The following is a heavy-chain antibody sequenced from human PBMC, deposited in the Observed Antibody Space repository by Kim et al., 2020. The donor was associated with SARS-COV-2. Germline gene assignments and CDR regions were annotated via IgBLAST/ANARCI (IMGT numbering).Heavy chain of an antibody. CDR2: NGNT. J-gene: IGHJ4*02. V-gene: IGHV1-18*01. CDR3: ARSLPFDY. Sequence: NGNTNYAQKLQGRVTMTTDTSTSTAYMELRSLRSDDTAVYYCARSLPFDYWGQGTLVTVSS.